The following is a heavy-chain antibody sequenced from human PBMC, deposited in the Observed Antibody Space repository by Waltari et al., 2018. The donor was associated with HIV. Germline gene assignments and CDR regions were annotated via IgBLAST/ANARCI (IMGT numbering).Heavy chain of an antibody. CDR1: S. Sequence: SMNWVRQAPGKGLEWVSSISSSSSYIYYADSVKGRFTISRDNAKNSLYLQMNSLRAEDTAVYYCARGERSRGIGLKDYWGQGTLVTVSS. D-gene: IGHD6-13*01. V-gene: IGHV3-21*01. CDR3: ARGERSRGIGLKDY. CDR2: ISSSSSYI. J-gene: IGHJ4*02.